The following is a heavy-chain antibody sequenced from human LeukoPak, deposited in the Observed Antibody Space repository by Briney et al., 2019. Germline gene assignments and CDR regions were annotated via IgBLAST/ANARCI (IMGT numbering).Heavy chain of an antibody. CDR2: IYPGDSDT. J-gene: IGHJ4*02. Sequence: GESLRISCKGSGYGFTNYWVGWVRQMPGKGLEWMGIIYPGDSDTRYRPSFQGQVTISADKSFSTAHLQWNSLKASDTAIYYCVRHLSDITSCPNYWGPGTLITVAS. CDR1: GYGFTNYW. V-gene: IGHV5-51*01. CDR3: VRHLSDITSCPNY. D-gene: IGHD2-2*01.